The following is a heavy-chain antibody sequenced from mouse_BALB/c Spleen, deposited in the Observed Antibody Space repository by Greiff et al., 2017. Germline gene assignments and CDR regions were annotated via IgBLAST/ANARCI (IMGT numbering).Heavy chain of an antibody. CDR3: VREDNY. CDR1: GFSLTSYD. V-gene: IGHV2-9-2*01. CDR2: IWTGGGT. J-gene: IGHJ2*01. Sequence: QVQLKESGPGLVAPSQSLSITCTVPGFSLTSYDISWIRQPPGKGLEWLGVIWTGGGTNYNSAFMSRLSISKDNSKSQVFLKMNSLQTDDTAIYYCVREDNYWGQGTTLTVSS.